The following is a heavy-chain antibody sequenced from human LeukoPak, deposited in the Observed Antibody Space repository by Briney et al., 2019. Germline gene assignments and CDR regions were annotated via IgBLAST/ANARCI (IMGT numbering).Heavy chain of an antibody. Sequence: QPGGSLRLSCAASGFTLSSYAMSWVRQAPGKGLEWVSAISGSGGSTYYADSVKGRFTISRDNSKNTLYLQMNSLRAEDTAVYYCAKISSIYYDSSGPFDYWGQGTLVTVSS. CDR3: AKISSIYYDSSGPFDY. CDR2: ISGSGGST. V-gene: IGHV3-23*01. J-gene: IGHJ4*02. D-gene: IGHD3-22*01. CDR1: GFTLSSYA.